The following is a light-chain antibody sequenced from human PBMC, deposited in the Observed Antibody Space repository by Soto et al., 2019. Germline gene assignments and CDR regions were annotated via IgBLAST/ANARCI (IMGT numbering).Light chain of an antibody. V-gene: IGKV1-5*03. CDR2: KAS. J-gene: IGKJ1*01. CDR3: QHPGT. CDR1: QSISSW. Sequence: DIQMIQSPSTLSASVGDRVTITCRASQSISSWLSWYQQKPGKAPKLLIYKASSLESGVPSRFSGSGSGTEFTLTISSLQPDDFATYYCQHPGTFGQGTKVDIK.